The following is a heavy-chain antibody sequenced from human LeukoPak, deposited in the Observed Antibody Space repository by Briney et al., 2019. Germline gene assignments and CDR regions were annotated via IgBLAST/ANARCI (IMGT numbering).Heavy chain of an antibody. CDR1: GFTFSSYA. D-gene: IGHD3-10*01. Sequence: GGSLRLSCAASGFTFSSYAMHWARQAPGKGLEYVSSISTDGGSTYYANSVKGRFTISRDNSKNTLYLQMGSLRAEDMAVYYFARGGAYGSGSYYNMNFWGQGTLVTVSS. J-gene: IGHJ4*02. CDR3: ARGGAYGSGSYYNMNF. CDR2: ISTDGGST. V-gene: IGHV3-64*01.